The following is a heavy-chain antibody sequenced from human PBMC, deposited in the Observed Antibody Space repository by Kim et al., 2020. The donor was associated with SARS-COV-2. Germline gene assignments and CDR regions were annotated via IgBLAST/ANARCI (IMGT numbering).Heavy chain of an antibody. CDR3: ARSGIAAAGPFDY. D-gene: IGHD6-13*01. Sequence: YSPSFQGQVTISADKSISTAYLQWSSLKASDTAMYYCARSGIAAAGPFDYWGQGTLVTVSS. J-gene: IGHJ4*02. V-gene: IGHV5-51*01.